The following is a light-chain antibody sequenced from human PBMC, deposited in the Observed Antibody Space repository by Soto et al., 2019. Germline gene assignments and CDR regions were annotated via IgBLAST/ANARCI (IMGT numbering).Light chain of an antibody. CDR1: ERVSTN. J-gene: IGKJ1*01. CDR3: QQYNNLPPT. Sequence: PGEIATLSCRASERVSTNLAWYQQTHGQAPRLLIYSASRRPTDIPVRFSGSGYGAEFNLTISSLQSEDFAIYYCQQYNNLPPTFGQGTKVDIK. CDR2: SAS. V-gene: IGKV3-15*01.